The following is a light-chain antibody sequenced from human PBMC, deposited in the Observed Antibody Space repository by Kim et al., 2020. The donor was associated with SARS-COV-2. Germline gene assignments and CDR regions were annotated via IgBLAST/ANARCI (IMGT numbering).Light chain of an antibody. CDR1: SSDVGGYKY. V-gene: IGLV2-8*01. CDR3: SSYAGRNNYV. Sequence: GQSVTISCTGTSSDVGGYKYVSWYQQHPGKAPKLMIYEVSKRPSGVPDRFSGSKSGNTASLTVSGLQGEDEADYYCSSYAGRNNYVFGTGTKVTVL. J-gene: IGLJ1*01. CDR2: EVS.